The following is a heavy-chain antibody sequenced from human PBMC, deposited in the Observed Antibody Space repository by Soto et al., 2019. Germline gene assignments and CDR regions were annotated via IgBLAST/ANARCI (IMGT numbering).Heavy chain of an antibody. CDR3: ARDQGAAAGTQVSYWFDP. V-gene: IGHV4-59*02. Sequence: LASAACGGTAYISYLGGIRKNPGKGLEWIGYIYYSGSTNYNPSLKSRVTISVDTSKNQFSLKLGSVTAADTAVYYCARDQGAAAGTQVSYWFDPWGQGTLVTVSS. D-gene: IGHD6-13*01. CDR1: GGTAYISY. CDR2: IYYSGST. J-gene: IGHJ5*02.